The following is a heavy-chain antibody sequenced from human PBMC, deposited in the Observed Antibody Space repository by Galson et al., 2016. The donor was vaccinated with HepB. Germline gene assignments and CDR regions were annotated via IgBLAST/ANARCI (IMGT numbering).Heavy chain of an antibody. J-gene: IGHJ4*02. D-gene: IGHD1-26*01. Sequence: SLRLSCAASEFIFSDYAMSWVRQAPGKGLEWVSALSGSGGSTYYADSVRGRFTISRDNSKDTLYLQMNSLRAEDTAVYFCGKNFFPGSYYVMVADYWGQGTLVTVSS. CDR2: LSGSGGST. CDR1: EFIFSDYA. V-gene: IGHV3-23*01. CDR3: GKNFFPGSYYVMVADY.